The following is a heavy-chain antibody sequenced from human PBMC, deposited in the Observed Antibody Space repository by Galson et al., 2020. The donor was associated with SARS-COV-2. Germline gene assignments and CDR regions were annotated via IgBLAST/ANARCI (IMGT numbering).Heavy chain of an antibody. CDR2: IDWDDDK. J-gene: IGHJ6*02. V-gene: IGHV2-70*01. D-gene: IGHD5-12*01. CDR3: ARTLATTNLYGFYYYGMDV. Sequence: SGPTLVKPTQTLTLTCTFSGFSLSTSGMCVSWIRQPPGKSLEWLALIDWDDDKYYSTSLKTRLTISKDTSKNQVVLTMTNMDPVDTATYYCARTLATTNLYGFYYYGMDVWGQGTTVTVSS. CDR1: GFSLSTSGMC.